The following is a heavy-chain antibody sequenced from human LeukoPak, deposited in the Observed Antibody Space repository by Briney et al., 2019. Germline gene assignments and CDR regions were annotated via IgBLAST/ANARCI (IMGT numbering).Heavy chain of an antibody. V-gene: IGHV3-33*01. CDR3: ARERGRTSVYDY. CDR2: IWYDGSSK. CDR1: GFTFSSYG. Sequence: GGSLRLSCAASGFTFSSYGMHWVRQAPGKGLEWVAVIWYDGSSKYYADSVKGRFTISRDNSKNTLYLQMNSLRAEDTAVYYCARERGRTSVYDYWGQGTLVTVSS. D-gene: IGHD3-16*01. J-gene: IGHJ4*02.